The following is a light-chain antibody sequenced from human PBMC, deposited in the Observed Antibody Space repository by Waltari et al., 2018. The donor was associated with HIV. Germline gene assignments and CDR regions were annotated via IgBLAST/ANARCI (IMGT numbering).Light chain of an antibody. J-gene: IGLJ3*02. Sequence: QSVVTPPPSASGTPGQRITISCSGSISDIEDNSVNWYRQLPGTAPTLLIYSYNRRPSGAPDRFSCPKSGTSASLAISGLQSEDEAHYYCAAWYDSLNGSVFGGGTKLTVL. CDR2: SYN. CDR1: ISDIEDNS. V-gene: IGLV1-44*01. CDR3: AAWYDSLNGSV.